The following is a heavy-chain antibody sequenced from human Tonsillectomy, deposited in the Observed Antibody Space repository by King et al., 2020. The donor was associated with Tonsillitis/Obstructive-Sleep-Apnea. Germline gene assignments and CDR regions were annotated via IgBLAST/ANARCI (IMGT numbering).Heavy chain of an antibody. V-gene: IGHV3-53*01. CDR3: AREYCSSTSCYGMVDAFDI. CDR1: GFTVSSNY. CDR2: IYSGGST. J-gene: IGHJ3*02. Sequence: VQLVESGGGLIQPGGSLRLSCAASGFTVSSNYMNWVRQAPGKGLEWVSVIYSGGSTYYADSVKCRFTISRDSSKNTLYLQMNSLRAEDTAVYYCAREYCSSTSCYGMVDAFDIWGQGTMVTVSS. D-gene: IGHD2-2*01.